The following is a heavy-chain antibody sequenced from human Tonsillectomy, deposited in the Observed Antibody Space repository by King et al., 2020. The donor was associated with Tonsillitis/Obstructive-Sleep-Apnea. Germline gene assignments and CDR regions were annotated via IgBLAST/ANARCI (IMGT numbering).Heavy chain of an antibody. D-gene: IGHD2-21*01. V-gene: IGHV5-51*01. Sequence: QLVQSGAEVKKPGESLKISCKGSGYSFTSYWIGWVRQMPGKGLEWMGIIYPGDSDTIYSPSFQGQVTLSAANSISTAYLQWSSLKASDTAMYYCAREASISGWYAFDIWGQGTMVTVSS. CDR3: AREASISGWYAFDI. CDR2: IYPGDSDT. J-gene: IGHJ3*02. CDR1: GYSFTSYW.